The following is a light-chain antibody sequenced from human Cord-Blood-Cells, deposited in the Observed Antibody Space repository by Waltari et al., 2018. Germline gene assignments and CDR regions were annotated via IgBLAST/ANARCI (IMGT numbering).Light chain of an antibody. CDR1: SSNNGSNP. V-gene: IGLV1-44*01. CDR3: AAWDDSLNGYV. Sequence: QSVLTQPPSASGTPGQRVTISFSGSSSNNGSNPVNWYQQPPGPAPQLRIYSNNQRPSWVPDRFSGSKSGTSASLAISGLQSEDEADYYCAAWDDSLNGYVFGTGTKVTVL. CDR2: SNN. J-gene: IGLJ1*01.